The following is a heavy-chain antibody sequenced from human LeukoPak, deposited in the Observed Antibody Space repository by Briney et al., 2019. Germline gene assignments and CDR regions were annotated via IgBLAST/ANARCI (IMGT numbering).Heavy chain of an antibody. CDR2: LDPEDGET. Sequence: ASVKVSCKVSGYTLTELSMHWVRQAPGKGLEWMGGLDPEDGETIYAQKFQGRVTMTEDTSTDTAYMELSSLRSEDTAVYYCAIAYCSGGSCYANWFDPWGQGTLVTVSS. D-gene: IGHD2-15*01. CDR3: AIAYCSGGSCYANWFDP. V-gene: IGHV1-24*01. CDR1: GYTLTELS. J-gene: IGHJ5*02.